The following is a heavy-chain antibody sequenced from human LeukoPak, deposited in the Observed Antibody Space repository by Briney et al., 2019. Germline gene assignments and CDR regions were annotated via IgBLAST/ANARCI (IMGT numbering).Heavy chain of an antibody. CDR1: GGTFSSYA. J-gene: IGHJ4*02. V-gene: IGHV1-69*05. CDR3: VLRPGIAESRTFDY. CDR2: IIPIFGTA. Sequence: SVKVSCKASGGTFSSYAISWVRQAPGQGLEWMGGIIPIFGTANYAQKFQGRVTITTDESTSTAYMELSSLRSEDTAVYCCVLRPGIAESRTFDYWGQGTLVTVSS. D-gene: IGHD6-13*01.